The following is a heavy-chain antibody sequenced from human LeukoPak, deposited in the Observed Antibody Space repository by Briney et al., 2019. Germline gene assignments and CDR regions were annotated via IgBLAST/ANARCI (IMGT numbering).Heavy chain of an antibody. CDR2: ISGSGGST. J-gene: IGHJ4*02. CDR3: AKANSSSWYGGCLVY. Sequence: GGSLRLSCAASGFTFSSYAMSWVRQAPGKGLEWVSAISGSGGSTYYADSVKGRFTISRDNSKNTLYLQMNGLRAEDTAVYYCAKANSSSWYGGCLVYWGQGTLVIVSS. V-gene: IGHV3-23*01. D-gene: IGHD6-13*01. CDR1: GFTFSSYA.